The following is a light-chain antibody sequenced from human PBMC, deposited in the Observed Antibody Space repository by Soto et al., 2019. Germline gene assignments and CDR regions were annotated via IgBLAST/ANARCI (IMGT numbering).Light chain of an antibody. Sequence: QSALTQPPSASGSPGQSVTISCTGTSSDVGGYNYVSWYQQHPGRAPRLMIYEVNKRPSGVPDRFSGSQSGDTASLTVSGLQAEAEADYYCYSYAGSHNGFGTGTKLTVL. CDR1: SSDVGGYNY. CDR3: YSYAGSHNG. V-gene: IGLV2-8*01. J-gene: IGLJ1*01. CDR2: EVN.